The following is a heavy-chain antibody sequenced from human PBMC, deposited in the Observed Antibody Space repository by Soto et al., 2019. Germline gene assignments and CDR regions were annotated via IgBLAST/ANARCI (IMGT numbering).Heavy chain of an antibody. V-gene: IGHV2-5*02. D-gene: IGHD3-22*01. J-gene: IGHJ4*02. CDR3: AHIRGAHYYDSSGYYLYSFDY. Sequence: QITLKESGPPLVKPTQTLTLTCTFSGFSLSTSGVGVGWIRQPPGKALEWLALIYWDDDKRYSPSLKSRLTITKDTSKNQVVLTMTNMDPVDTATYYCAHIRGAHYYDSSGYYLYSFDYWGQGTLVTVSS. CDR1: GFSLSTSGVG. CDR2: IYWDDDK.